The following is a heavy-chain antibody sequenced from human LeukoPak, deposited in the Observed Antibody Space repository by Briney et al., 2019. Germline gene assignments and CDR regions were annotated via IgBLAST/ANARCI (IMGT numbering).Heavy chain of an antibody. CDR3: AKDGSSWYSYYFDY. CDR2: ISGSGGST. Sequence: GASLRLSCAASGFTFSSYAMSWVRQAPGKGLEWVSAISGSGGSTYYADSVKGRFTISRDNSKNTLYLQMNSLRAEDTAVYYCAKDGSSWYSYYFDYWGQGTLVTVSS. D-gene: IGHD6-13*01. J-gene: IGHJ4*02. V-gene: IGHV3-23*01. CDR1: GFTFSSYA.